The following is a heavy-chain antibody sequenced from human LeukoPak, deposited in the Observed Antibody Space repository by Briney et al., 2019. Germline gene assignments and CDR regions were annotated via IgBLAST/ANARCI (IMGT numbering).Heavy chain of an antibody. Sequence: ASVKVSCKASGYTFTGYYMHRVRQAPGQGLEWMGWINPNSGGTNYAQKFQGRVTMTRDTSISTAYMELSRLRSDDTAVYYCARGFTIFGVVITSKTNWFDPWGQGTLVTVSS. CDR1: GYTFTGYY. CDR3: ARGFTIFGVVITSKTNWFDP. D-gene: IGHD3-3*01. J-gene: IGHJ5*02. CDR2: INPNSGGT. V-gene: IGHV1-2*02.